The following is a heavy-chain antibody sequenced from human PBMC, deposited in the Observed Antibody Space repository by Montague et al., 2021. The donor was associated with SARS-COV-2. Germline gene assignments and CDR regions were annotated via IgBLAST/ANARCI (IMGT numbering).Heavy chain of an antibody. CDR3: ARDDIVLQGVTKGMDV. Sequence: SETLSLTCTVSGGSISSSNYYWGWLRQPPGKGLEWIGNMYYSGSTYYNPSLKSRVTISIDTSKNLFSLKLSSVTAADTAVYYCARDDIVLQGVTKGMDVWGQGTTVTVSS. J-gene: IGHJ6*02. D-gene: IGHD3-10*01. CDR1: GGSISSSNYY. V-gene: IGHV4-39*07. CDR2: MYYSGST.